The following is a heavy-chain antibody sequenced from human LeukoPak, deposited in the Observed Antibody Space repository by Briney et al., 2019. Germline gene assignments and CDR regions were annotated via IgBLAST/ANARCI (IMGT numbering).Heavy chain of an antibody. CDR2: INHSGST. V-gene: IGHV4-34*01. CDR1: GGSFSGYY. Sequence: PSETLSLTCAVYGGSFSGYYWSWLRQPPGKGLEWLGEINHSGSTNYNPFLKSGVTISVDTSKNQFSLKLSSVPGADTAVYYCARGPRVLDYWGQGTVVSVSS. J-gene: IGHJ4*02. CDR3: ARGPRVLDY.